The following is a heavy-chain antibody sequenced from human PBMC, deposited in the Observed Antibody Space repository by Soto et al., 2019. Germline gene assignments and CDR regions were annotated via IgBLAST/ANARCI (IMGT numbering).Heavy chain of an antibody. CDR3: ARDSGYCSGGSCYPDYYYGMDV. CDR2: IIPIFGTA. Sequence: SVKVSCKASGGTFSSYAISWVRQAPGQGLEWMGGIIPIFGTANYAQKFQGRVTITADESTSTAYMELSSLRSEDTAVYYCARDSGYCSGGSCYPDYYYGMDVWGQGTTVTVSS. CDR1: GGTFSSYA. J-gene: IGHJ6*02. V-gene: IGHV1-69*13. D-gene: IGHD2-15*01.